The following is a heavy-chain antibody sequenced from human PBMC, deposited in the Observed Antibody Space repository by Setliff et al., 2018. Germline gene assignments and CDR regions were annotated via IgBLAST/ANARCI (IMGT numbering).Heavy chain of an antibody. CDR1: DGSLSTYY. V-gene: IGHV4-59*08. CDR3: ARMSGFQYIDV. CDR2: VYYSGTA. Sequence: PSETLSLTCTVSDGSLSTYYWSWIRQPPGKGLEFIGYVYYSGTANYSPSLRSRLTISVDTSKNQFSLKLRSVTAADTAVYYCARMSGFQYIDVWDKGTTVTVSS. D-gene: IGHD3-3*01. J-gene: IGHJ6*03.